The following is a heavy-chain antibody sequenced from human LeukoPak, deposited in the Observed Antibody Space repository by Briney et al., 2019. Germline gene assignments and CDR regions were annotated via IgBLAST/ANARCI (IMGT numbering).Heavy chain of an antibody. CDR2: IYSSGIT. CDR3: ARQGYDILTGYIDAFDI. Sequence: PSETLSLTCTLSGGSVSSGSYYWSWIRQPPGNRLEWIGYIYSSGITNYNPSLKSRVTISVDTSKNQFSLKLRSVTAADTAIYYCARQGYDILTGYIDAFDIWGQGTMVTVSS. J-gene: IGHJ3*02. D-gene: IGHD3-9*01. V-gene: IGHV4-61*01. CDR1: GGSVSSGSYY.